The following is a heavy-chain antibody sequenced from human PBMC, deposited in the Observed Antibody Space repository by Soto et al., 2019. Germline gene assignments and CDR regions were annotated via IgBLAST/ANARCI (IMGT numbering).Heavy chain of an antibody. CDR3: ARGFLEWLSHPYYGMDV. J-gene: IGHJ6*02. CDR1: GGSFSGYY. V-gene: IGHV4-34*01. D-gene: IGHD3-3*01. Sequence: SETLSLTCAVYGGSFSGYYWSWIRQPPGKGLEWIGEINHSGSTNYNPSLKSRVTISVDTSKNQFSLNLSSVTAADTAVYYCARGFLEWLSHPYYGMDVWGQGTTVTVSS. CDR2: INHSGST.